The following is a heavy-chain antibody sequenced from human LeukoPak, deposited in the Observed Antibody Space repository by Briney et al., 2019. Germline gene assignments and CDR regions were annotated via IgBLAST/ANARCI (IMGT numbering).Heavy chain of an antibody. J-gene: IGHJ4*02. Sequence: SVKVSCKASGYTFLGYYMHWVRQAPGQGLEWMGWINPNSGGTKYAQKFQGRVTMARDTSISTAYMELSRLRSDDTAVYYCARDMSYDYWGQGTLVTVSS. CDR3: ARDMSYDY. D-gene: IGHD1-26*01. CDR1: GYTFLGYY. CDR2: INPNSGGT. V-gene: IGHV1-2*02.